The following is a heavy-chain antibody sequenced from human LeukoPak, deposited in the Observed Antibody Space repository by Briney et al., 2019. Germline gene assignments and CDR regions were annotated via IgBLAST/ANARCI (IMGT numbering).Heavy chain of an antibody. J-gene: IGHJ3*02. D-gene: IGHD6-13*01. CDR3: VKAAPGPHDAFDT. Sequence: PSETLSLTCTVSGDSISSYYWSWIRQPPGKGLEWIANIHYSGTTNYNPSLKGRVTISIDTSKNQFSLRLSSVTATDTAVYYCVKAAPGPHDAFDTWGQGTMVTVSS. V-gene: IGHV4-59*08. CDR2: IHYSGTT. CDR1: GDSISSYY.